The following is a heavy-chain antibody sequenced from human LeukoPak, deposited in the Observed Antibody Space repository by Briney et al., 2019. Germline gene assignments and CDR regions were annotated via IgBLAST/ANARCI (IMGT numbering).Heavy chain of an antibody. D-gene: IGHD3-16*01. CDR3: ASGDMITFGGVDP. V-gene: IGHV1-2*02. CDR2: TNPNSGGT. CDR1: GYTFTGYY. J-gene: IGHJ5*02. Sequence: ASVKVSCKASGYTFTGYYMHWVRQAPGQGLEWMGWTNPNSGGTNYAQKFQGRVTMTRNTSISTAYMELSSLRSEDTAVYYCASGDMITFGGVDPWGQGTLVTVSS.